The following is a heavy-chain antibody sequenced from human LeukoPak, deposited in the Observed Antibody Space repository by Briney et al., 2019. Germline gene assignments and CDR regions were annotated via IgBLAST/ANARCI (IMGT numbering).Heavy chain of an antibody. V-gene: IGHV3-23*01. D-gene: IGHD6-19*01. J-gene: IGHJ4*02. CDR2: ISGSGAST. CDR1: GFTFSSSA. CDR3: AKDSGYSSGWYFV. Sequence: GGSLRLSCAASGFTFSSSAMSWVRQAPGKGLEWVSGISGSGASTFYADSVKGRFTLSRDNSKNTLYLQMNSLRAEDTAAYYCAKDSGYSSGWYFVWGQGTLVTVSS.